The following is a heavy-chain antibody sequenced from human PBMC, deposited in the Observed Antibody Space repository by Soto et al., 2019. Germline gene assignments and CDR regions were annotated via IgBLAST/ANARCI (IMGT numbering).Heavy chain of an antibody. CDR3: ARDGVEDGYNSGVPHGMDV. CDR2: IIPIFGTA. V-gene: IGHV1-69*13. D-gene: IGHD5-12*01. CDR1: GGTFSSYA. Sequence: GASVKVSCKASGGTFSSYAISWVRQAPGQGLEWMGGIIPIFGTANYAQKFQGRVTITADESTSTAYMELSSLRSEDTAVYYCARDGVEDGYNSGVPHGMDVWGQGTTVTVSS. J-gene: IGHJ6*02.